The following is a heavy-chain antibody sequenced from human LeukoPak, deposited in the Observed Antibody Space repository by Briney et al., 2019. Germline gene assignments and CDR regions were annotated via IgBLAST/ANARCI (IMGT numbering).Heavy chain of an antibody. CDR2: ISSSSSTI. D-gene: IGHD5-12*01. CDR1: GFTFSSYS. CDR3: ARCLREEVDYHYYYMDV. Sequence: GGSLRLSCAASGFTFSSYSMNWVRQAPGKGLEWVSYISSSSSTIYYADSVKGRFTISRDNAKNSLYLQMNSLRAEDTAVYYCARCLREEVDYHYYYMDVWGKGTTVTVSS. V-gene: IGHV3-48*01. J-gene: IGHJ6*03.